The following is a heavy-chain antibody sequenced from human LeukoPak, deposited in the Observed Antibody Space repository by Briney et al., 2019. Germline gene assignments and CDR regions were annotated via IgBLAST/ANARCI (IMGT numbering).Heavy chain of an antibody. J-gene: IGHJ4*02. D-gene: IGHD5-12*01. V-gene: IGHV3-21*01. CDR1: GFTFSSYS. Sequence: GGSLRLSCAASGFTFSSYSMNWVRQAPGKGPEWVSSISSSSYIYYADSVKGRFTISRDNAKNSLYLQMNSLRAEDTAVYYCASAGYDSRDYWGQGTLVTVSS. CDR3: ASAGYDSRDY. CDR2: ISSSSYI.